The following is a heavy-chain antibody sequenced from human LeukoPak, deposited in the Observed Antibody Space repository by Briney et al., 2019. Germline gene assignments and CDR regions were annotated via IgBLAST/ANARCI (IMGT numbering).Heavy chain of an antibody. V-gene: IGHV1-8*01. J-gene: IGHJ5*02. CDR3: ARGGITGTTTNIHRKYNWFDP. CDR2: MNPNRGNT. Sequence: GASVNVSCKASGYTFTSYDINWVRQAAGQGLEWMGWMNPNRGNTGYAQKFQGRVTMTRNTSISTAYIELSSLRSEDTAVYYCARGGITGTTTNIHRKYNWFDPWGQGTLVTVSS. D-gene: IGHD1-7*01. CDR1: GYTFTSYD.